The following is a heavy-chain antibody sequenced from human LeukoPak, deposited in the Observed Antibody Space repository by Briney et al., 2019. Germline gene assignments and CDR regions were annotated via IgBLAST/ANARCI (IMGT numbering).Heavy chain of an antibody. Sequence: GGSLRLSCAASGFTFNSYSMKWVRQAPGKGLEWVSYISGSTSTIYYADSVKGRFTISRDNAKNSLYLQMSSLRDEDTAVYYCARGINYFDYWGQGTLVTVSS. J-gene: IGHJ4*02. CDR1: GFTFNSYS. V-gene: IGHV3-48*02. CDR3: ARGINYFDY. CDR2: ISGSTSTI.